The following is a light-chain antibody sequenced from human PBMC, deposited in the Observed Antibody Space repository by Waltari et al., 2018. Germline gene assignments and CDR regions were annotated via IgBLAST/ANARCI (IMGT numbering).Light chain of an antibody. Sequence: QSVLTQPPSASGTPGQRVTISCSGGSSNIGRNTVNWYQHVPGTAPKLLIYYNIPPPSGFPDRFSGSMSDTSASRAISGLQSEDEATYYCSVWDDSLNGVIFGGGTNLAVL. V-gene: IGLV1-44*01. CDR1: SSNIGRNT. J-gene: IGLJ2*01. CDR3: SVWDDSLNGVI. CDR2: YNI.